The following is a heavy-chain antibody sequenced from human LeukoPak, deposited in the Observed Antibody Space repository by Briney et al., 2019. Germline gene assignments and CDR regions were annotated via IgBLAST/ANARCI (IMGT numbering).Heavy chain of an antibody. CDR3: ARGPSAVAGLSR. Sequence: SETLSLTCAVYGGSFSGYYWSWIRQPPGKGLEWMGEINHRGSTNYNSSLKSRVTISVDTSKNQFSLKLSSVTAADTAVYYCARGPSAVAGLSRWGQGTLVTVSS. CDR1: GGSFSGYY. V-gene: IGHV4-34*01. CDR2: INHRGST. D-gene: IGHD6-19*01. J-gene: IGHJ4*02.